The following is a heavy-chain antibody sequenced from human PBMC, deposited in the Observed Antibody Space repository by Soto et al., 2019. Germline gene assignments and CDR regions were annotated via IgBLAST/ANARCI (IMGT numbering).Heavy chain of an antibody. V-gene: IGHV4-34*01. CDR1: GGSFSGYY. D-gene: IGHD3-10*01. Sequence: QVQLQQWGAGLLKPSETLSLTCAVYGGSFSGYYWSWIRQPPGKGLEWIGEINHSGSTNYNPSLKSRVTISVDTSKNQFSLKLSSVTAADTAVYYCARAGPDGSGSLKWFDPWGQGTLVTVSS. J-gene: IGHJ5*02. CDR2: INHSGST. CDR3: ARAGPDGSGSLKWFDP.